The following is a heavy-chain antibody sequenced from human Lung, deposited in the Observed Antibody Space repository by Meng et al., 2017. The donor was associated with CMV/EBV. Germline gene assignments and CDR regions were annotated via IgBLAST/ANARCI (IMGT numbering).Heavy chain of an antibody. Sequence: FSGFSHSTDGGGVGWIRQPPGKDLELFALIYWNDDKRYRPSLRNRLTVTKDTSKNQVVLTMTNMDPVDTATYYCAHRIFWSGYYDYWGQGILVTVSS. D-gene: IGHD3-3*01. CDR3: AHRIFWSGYYDY. J-gene: IGHJ4*02. CDR1: GFSHSTDGGG. CDR2: IYWNDDK. V-gene: IGHV2-5*01.